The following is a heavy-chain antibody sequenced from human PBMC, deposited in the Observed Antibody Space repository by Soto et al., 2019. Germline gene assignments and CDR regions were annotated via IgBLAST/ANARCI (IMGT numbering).Heavy chain of an antibody. Sequence: QVQLVQSGAEVKKPGSSVKVSCKASGGTFSSYAISWVRQAPGQGLEWMGGIIPIFGTANYAQKFQGRVTITADESTNKAYMELSSLRSEDTAVYYCARAPITIFGVVITENYYYYGMDVWGQGTTVTVSS. V-gene: IGHV1-69*01. D-gene: IGHD3-3*01. CDR3: ARAPITIFGVVITENYYYYGMDV. CDR1: GGTFSSYA. J-gene: IGHJ6*02. CDR2: IIPIFGTA.